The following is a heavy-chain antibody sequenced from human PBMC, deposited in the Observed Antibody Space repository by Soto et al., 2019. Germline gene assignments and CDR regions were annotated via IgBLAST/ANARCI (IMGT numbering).Heavy chain of an antibody. CDR2: ISYSGST. J-gene: IGHJ5*02. CDR3: ARGSSSLSWFDP. CDR1: GGSISSGGHY. D-gene: IGHD6-6*01. V-gene: IGHV4-31*03. Sequence: SETLSLTCTVSGGSISSGGHYWSWIRHHPGKGLEWIGYISYSGSTYSNPSLKSRVTISVDTSKHQFSLNLRSVTAADTAVYYCARGSSSLSWFDPWGQGTLGTVSS.